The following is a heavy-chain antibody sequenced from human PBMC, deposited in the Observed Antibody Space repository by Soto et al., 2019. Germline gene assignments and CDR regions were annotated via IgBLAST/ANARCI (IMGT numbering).Heavy chain of an antibody. J-gene: IGHJ5*02. CDR1: GYTFTSYG. CDR3: ARVRVAVAGTRVGNWFDP. Sequence: VASVKVSCKASGYTFTSYGISWVRQAPGQGLEWMGWISAYNGNINYAQKLQGRVTMTTDTSTSTAYMELRSLRSDDTAVYYCARVRVAVAGTRVGNWFDPWGQGTLVTVSS. CDR2: ISAYNGNI. V-gene: IGHV1-18*04. D-gene: IGHD6-19*01.